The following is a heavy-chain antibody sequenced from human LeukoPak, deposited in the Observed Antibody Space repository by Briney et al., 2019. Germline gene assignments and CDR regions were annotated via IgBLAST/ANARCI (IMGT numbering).Heavy chain of an antibody. CDR3: ARERPRWLQLTYYFDY. CDR2: INHSGST. D-gene: IGHD5-24*01. V-gene: IGHV4-34*01. J-gene: IGHJ4*02. Sequence: SETLSLTCAAYGGSFSGYYWSWIRQPPRKGLEWIGEINHSGSTNYNPSLKSRVTISVDTSKNQFSLKLSSVTAADTAVYYCARERPRWLQLTYYFDYWGQGTLVTVSS. CDR1: GGSFSGYY.